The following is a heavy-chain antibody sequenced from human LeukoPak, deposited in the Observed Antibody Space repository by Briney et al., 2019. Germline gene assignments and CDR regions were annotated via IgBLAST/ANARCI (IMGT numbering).Heavy chain of an antibody. J-gene: IGHJ4*02. CDR2: INSDGSRI. CDR3: ARAPQIGFSGFDKNY. Sequence: PGGSLRLSCAASGFTLSDYWMHWVRQAPGKGLVWVSRINSDGSRIIYADSVKGRFTSSRDNAKNTVYLQMNSLRADGTAVYFCARAPQIGFSGFDKNYWGQGTLVTVSS. V-gene: IGHV3-74*01. CDR1: GFTLSDYW. D-gene: IGHD5-12*01.